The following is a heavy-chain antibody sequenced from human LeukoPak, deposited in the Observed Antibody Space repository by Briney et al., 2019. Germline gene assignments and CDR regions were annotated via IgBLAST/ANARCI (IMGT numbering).Heavy chain of an antibody. J-gene: IGHJ4*02. Sequence: SETLSLTCTVSGGSISSYYWSWIRQPPGKGLEWIGYIYYSGSTNYNPSLKSRVTISVDTSKNQFSLKLSSVTAADTAVYYCARMLAAAGPPYFDHWGQGTLVTVSS. V-gene: IGHV4-59*01. CDR2: IYYSGST. CDR3: ARMLAAAGPPYFDH. D-gene: IGHD6-13*01. CDR1: GGSISSYY.